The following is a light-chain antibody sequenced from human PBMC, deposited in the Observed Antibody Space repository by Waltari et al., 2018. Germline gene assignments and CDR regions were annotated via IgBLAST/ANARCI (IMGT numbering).Light chain of an antibody. V-gene: IGKV1-39*01. CDR3: QQTYSTPPWT. CDR2: AAS. Sequence: DIQMTQSPSSLSASVGDRVTITCRASQDISSYLNWYQQKPGKAPKLLIYAASSLQSGVPSKFSGSGSGTDFTLPISSLQPEDFATYYCQQTYSTPPWTFGQGTKVEIK. CDR1: QDISSY. J-gene: IGKJ1*01.